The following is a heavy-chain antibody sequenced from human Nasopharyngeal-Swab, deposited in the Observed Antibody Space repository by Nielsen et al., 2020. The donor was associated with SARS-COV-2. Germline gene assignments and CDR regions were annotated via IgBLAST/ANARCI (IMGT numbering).Heavy chain of an antibody. CDR3: ARGPVEQSYFDY. D-gene: IGHD1-26*01. CDR2: IIPILGIA. CDR1: GGTFSSYA. Sequence: SVKVSCKASGGTFSSYAISWVRQAPGQGLEWMGRIIPILGIANYAQKFQGRVTITADKSTSTAYMELSSLRSEDTAVYYCARGPVEQSYFDYWGQGTLVTVSS. J-gene: IGHJ4*02. V-gene: IGHV1-69*04.